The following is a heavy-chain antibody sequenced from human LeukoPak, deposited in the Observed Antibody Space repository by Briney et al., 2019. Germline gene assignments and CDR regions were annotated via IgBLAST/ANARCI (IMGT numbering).Heavy chain of an antibody. CDR3: ARGLPYSYIDY. CDR1: GGSISSGDYY. D-gene: IGHD4-11*01. CDR2: IYYSGST. V-gene: IGHV4-30-4*01. Sequence: SETLSLTCTVSGGSISSGDYYWSWIRQPPGKGLEWIGYIYYSGSTYYNPSLMGRFTVSLDTSKNQFSLKLSSVTAADTAVYYCARGLPYSYIDYWGQGTLVTVSP. J-gene: IGHJ4*02.